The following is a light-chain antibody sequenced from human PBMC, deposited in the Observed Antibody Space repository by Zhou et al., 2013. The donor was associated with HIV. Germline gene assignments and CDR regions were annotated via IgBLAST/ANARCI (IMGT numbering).Light chain of an antibody. CDR3: MQSIQLPYT. CDR2: EHS. V-gene: IGKV2D-29*01. Sequence: DIVMTQTPLSLSVTPGQPASMSCNLQSDGKTSLYWSLQKPGQSPQVLIYEHSNRFSGVPDRFSGSGSGKDFTLKISRVEAEDVGVYHCMQSIQLPYTFGQGTKLEIK. CDR1: LQSDGKTS. J-gene: IGKJ2*01.